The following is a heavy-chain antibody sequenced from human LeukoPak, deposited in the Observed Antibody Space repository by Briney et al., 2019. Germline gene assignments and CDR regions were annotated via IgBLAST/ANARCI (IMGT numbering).Heavy chain of an antibody. V-gene: IGHV4-4*09. CDR2: IYTSGST. CDR3: ATHGIGYYYMDV. J-gene: IGHJ6*03. CDR1: GGSISSYY. D-gene: IGHD1-26*01. Sequence: SETLSLTCTVSGGSISSYYWSWIRQSPGKGLEWIGYIYTSGSTNYNPSLKSRVTISVDTSKNQFSLKLSSVTAADTAVYYCATHGIGYYYMDVWGKGTTVTVSS.